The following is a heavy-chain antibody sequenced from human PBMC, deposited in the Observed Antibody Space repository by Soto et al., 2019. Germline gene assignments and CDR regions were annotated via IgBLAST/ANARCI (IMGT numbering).Heavy chain of an antibody. Sequence: GSLRLSCAASGFTLSSSAMSWVRQAQGKGLEWVSAISGSGGSTYYADSVKGRFTISRDNSKNTLYPQMNSLRAEDTAVYYCAKDFNIGFGELLLRYFDYWGQGTLVTVSS. D-gene: IGHD3-10*01. J-gene: IGHJ4*02. CDR3: AKDFNIGFGELLLRYFDY. V-gene: IGHV3-23*01. CDR1: GFTLSSSA. CDR2: ISGSGGST.